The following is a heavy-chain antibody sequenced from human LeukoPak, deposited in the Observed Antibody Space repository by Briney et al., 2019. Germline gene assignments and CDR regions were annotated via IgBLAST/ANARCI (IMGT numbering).Heavy chain of an antibody. CDR2: IIPIFGTA. J-gene: IGHJ6*03. D-gene: IGHD3-3*01. V-gene: IGHV1-69*06. CDR3: ASRRITIFGVVTNTHYYYYYMDV. Sequence: SVKVSCKASGGTFSSYAISWVRQAPGQGLEWMGGIIPIFGTANYAQKFQGRVTITADKSTSTAYMELSSLRSEDTAVYYCASRRITIFGVVTNTHYYYYYMDVWGKGTTVTVSS. CDR1: GGTFSSYA.